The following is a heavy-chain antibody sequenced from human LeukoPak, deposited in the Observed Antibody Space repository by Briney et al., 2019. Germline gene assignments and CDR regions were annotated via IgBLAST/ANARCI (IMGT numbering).Heavy chain of an antibody. CDR2: ISYDGSNK. Sequence: SGGSLRLSCAASGFTFSSYGMHWVRQAPGKGLEWVAVISYDGSNKYYVDSVKGRFTISRDNSKNTLYLQMNSLRVEDTAVYYCAKRFSSGWDFDYWGQGTLVTVSS. V-gene: IGHV3-30*18. D-gene: IGHD6-19*01. CDR1: GFTFSSYG. CDR3: AKRFSSGWDFDY. J-gene: IGHJ4*02.